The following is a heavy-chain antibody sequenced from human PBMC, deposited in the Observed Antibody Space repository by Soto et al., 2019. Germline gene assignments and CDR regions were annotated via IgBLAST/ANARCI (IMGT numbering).Heavy chain of an antibody. CDR1: GFTFSSYG. V-gene: IGHV3-30*18. D-gene: IGHD4-17*01. J-gene: IGHJ6*02. CDR3: AKGRLRYYYYGMDV. CDR2: ISYDGSNK. Sequence: AGGSLRLSCAASGFTFSSYGMHWVRQAPGKGLEWVAVISYDGSNKYYADSVKGRFTISRDNSKNTLYLQMNSLRAEDTAVYYCAKGRLRYYYYGMDVWGQGTTVTVSS.